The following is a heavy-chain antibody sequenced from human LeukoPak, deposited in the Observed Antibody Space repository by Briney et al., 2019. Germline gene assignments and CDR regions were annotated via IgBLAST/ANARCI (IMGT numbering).Heavy chain of an antibody. CDR1: GFTFSTYA. D-gene: IGHD3-10*01. CDR2: IAPNGAT. J-gene: IGHJ4*02. Sequence: GGSLRLSCAASGFTFSTYAMNWVRQAPGKGLEWVSTIAPNGATYYADSVKGRFTVSRDNSKNTLFLQMNSLRVEDTAVYYCAKYRIITRSPFDYWGQGTLVTVSS. CDR3: AKYRIITRSPFDY. V-gene: IGHV3-23*01.